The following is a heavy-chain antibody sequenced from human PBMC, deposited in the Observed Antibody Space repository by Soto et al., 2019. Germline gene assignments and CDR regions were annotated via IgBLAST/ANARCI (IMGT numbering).Heavy chain of an antibody. CDR3: ARGGAMGVDD. CDR2: IDGHSGTT. J-gene: IGHJ4*02. Sequence: GGSLRLSCTASGFFFNDKWMHWVRQAPGKGLVWVARIDGHSGTTNYADSVRGRFTISRDNAKNTVYLHLNTLTDEDTAVYYCARGGAMGVDDWGQGTLVTVS. CDR1: GFFFNDKW. V-gene: IGHV3-74*01. D-gene: IGHD1-26*01.